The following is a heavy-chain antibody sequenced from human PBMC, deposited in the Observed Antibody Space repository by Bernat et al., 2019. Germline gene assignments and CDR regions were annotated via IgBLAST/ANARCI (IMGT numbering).Heavy chain of an antibody. V-gene: IGHV3-30*18. Sequence: QVQLVESGGGVVQPGRSLRLSCAASGFTFSSYGMHWVRQAPGKGLEWVAVISYDGSNKYYADSVKGRFTISRDNSKNTLYLQMNSLRAEDTAVYYCAKGATVGNRYFDLWGRGTMVTVSS. CDR2: ISYDGSNK. J-gene: IGHJ2*01. CDR1: GFTFSSYG. D-gene: IGHD1-26*01. CDR3: AKGATVGNRYFDL.